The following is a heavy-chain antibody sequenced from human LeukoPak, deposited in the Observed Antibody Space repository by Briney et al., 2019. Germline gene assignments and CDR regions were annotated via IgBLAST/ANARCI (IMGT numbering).Heavy chain of an antibody. D-gene: IGHD5-18*01. CDR2: VHSDGSST. J-gene: IGHJ4*02. V-gene: IGHV3-74*01. CDR1: GFTFSRYW. Sequence: GGSLRLSCAASGFTFSRYWMHWVRQAPGKGLVWVSRVHSDGSSTYYADSVKGRFTISRDNAKNTLYLQMNSLRAEDTAVYYYAREGLGYSYGYWGQGTLVTVSS. CDR3: AREGLGYSYGY.